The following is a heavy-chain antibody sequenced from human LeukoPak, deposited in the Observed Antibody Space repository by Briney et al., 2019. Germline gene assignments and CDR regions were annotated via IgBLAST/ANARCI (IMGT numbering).Heavy chain of an antibody. J-gene: IGHJ4*02. D-gene: IGHD3-3*01. CDR3: ARATAGFLEWLSLDY. CDR2: ISSSGSTI. CDR1: GFTFSSYE. Sequence: GGSLRLSCAASGFTFSSYEMNWVRQAPGKGLEWVSYISSSGSTIYYADSVKGRFTISRDNAKNSLYLQMNSLRAEDTAVYYCARATAGFLEWLSLDYWGQGTLVTVCS. V-gene: IGHV3-48*03.